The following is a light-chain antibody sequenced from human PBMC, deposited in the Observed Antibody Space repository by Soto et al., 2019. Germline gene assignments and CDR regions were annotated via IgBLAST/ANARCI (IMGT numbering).Light chain of an antibody. CDR2: GAS. V-gene: IGKV3D-20*02. CDR1: ESVSRNY. J-gene: IGKJ5*01. Sequence: IVLPQSPGTLSLSPGERATLSCRASESVSRNYIAWYQQKPGQAPRLLIYGASTRATDMSGTFSGRGSGTEFTLTISSLEPEDFAVYYCQQRSNLPPITFGQGTRLEIK. CDR3: QQRSNLPPIT.